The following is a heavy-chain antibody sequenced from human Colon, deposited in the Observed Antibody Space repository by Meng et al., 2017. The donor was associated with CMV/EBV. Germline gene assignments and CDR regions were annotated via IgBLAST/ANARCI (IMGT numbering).Heavy chain of an antibody. V-gene: IGHV3-21*01. CDR1: GFAFSISN. CDR3: ARTHDAFDI. J-gene: IGHJ3*02. Sequence: GESLKISCAASGFAFSISNMNRVRQAPGKGLEWVSSTDSYSNYIYYADSVKGRFTISRDNAKNSLYLQMNSLRAEDTAVYYCARTHDAFDIWGHGTMVTVSS. CDR2: TDSYSNYI.